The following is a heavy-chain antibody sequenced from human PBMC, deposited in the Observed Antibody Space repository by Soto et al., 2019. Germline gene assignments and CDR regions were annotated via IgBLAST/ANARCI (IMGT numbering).Heavy chain of an antibody. CDR3: ARDEEMATISGWGYYGTDV. J-gene: IGHJ6*02. CDR2: IIPIFGTA. CDR1: GGTFSSYA. V-gene: IGHV1-69*01. D-gene: IGHD3-16*01. Sequence: QVQLVQSGAEVKKPGSSVKVSCKASGGTFSSYAISWVRQAPGQGLEWMGGIIPIFGTANYAQKFQGRVTITADESTSTAYMELSSLRSEDTAVYYCARDEEMATISGWGYYGTDVWGQGTTVTVSS.